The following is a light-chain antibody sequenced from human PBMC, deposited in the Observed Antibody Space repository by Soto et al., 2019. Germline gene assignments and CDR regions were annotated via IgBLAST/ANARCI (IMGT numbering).Light chain of an antibody. CDR2: EGS. CDR3: CSYAGSSTSAFYV. J-gene: IGLJ1*01. V-gene: IGLV2-23*01. Sequence: QSVLTQPASVSGSPGQSITISCTGTSSDVGSYNLVSWYQQHPGKAPKLMIYEGSKRPSGVSNRFSGSKSGNTASLTISGRQAEDEADYYCCSYAGSSTSAFYVFGTGTKLTVL. CDR1: SSDVGSYNL.